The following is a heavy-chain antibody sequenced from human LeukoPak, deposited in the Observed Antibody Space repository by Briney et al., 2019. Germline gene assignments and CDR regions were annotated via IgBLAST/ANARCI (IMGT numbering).Heavy chain of an antibody. Sequence: PSETLSLTCAVSGYSISSGYYWGWIRQPPGKGLEWIGEINHSGSSNYNPSLKSRVTISVDTSKNQFSLKLSSVTAADTAVYYCARGGDSSGYYLLDAFDIWGQATMVTVSS. D-gene: IGHD3-22*01. CDR1: GYSISSGYY. CDR2: INHSGSS. J-gene: IGHJ3*02. V-gene: IGHV4-38-2*01. CDR3: ARGGDSSGYYLLDAFDI.